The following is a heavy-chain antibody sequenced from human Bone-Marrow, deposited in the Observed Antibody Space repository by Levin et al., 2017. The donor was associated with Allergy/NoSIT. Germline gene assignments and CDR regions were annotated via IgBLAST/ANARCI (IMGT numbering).Heavy chain of an antibody. CDR3: ARDYCISTSCPRGHYYGMDV. Sequence: SETLSLTCTVSGGSISSGGYYWSWIRQHPGKGLEWIGYIYYSGSTYYNPSLKSRVTISVDTSKNQFSLKLSSVTAADTAVYYCARDYCISTSCPRGHYYGMDVWGQGTTVTVSS. V-gene: IGHV4-31*03. CDR2: IYYSGST. D-gene: IGHD2-2*01. CDR1: GGSISSGGYY. J-gene: IGHJ6*02.